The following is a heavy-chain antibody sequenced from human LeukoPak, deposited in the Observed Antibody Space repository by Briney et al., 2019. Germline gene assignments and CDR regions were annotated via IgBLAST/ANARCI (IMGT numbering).Heavy chain of an antibody. Sequence: PSETLSLTCTVSGGSISSSRDYWGWIRQPPGKGLEWIGSIYYSGSTYYNPSLKSRVTISVDTSKNQFSLKLSSVTAADTAVYYCASALIVVVPAASLGAFDIWGQGTMVTVSS. J-gene: IGHJ3*02. D-gene: IGHD2-2*01. CDR2: IYYSGST. CDR1: GGSISSSRDY. CDR3: ASALIVVVPAASLGAFDI. V-gene: IGHV4-39*01.